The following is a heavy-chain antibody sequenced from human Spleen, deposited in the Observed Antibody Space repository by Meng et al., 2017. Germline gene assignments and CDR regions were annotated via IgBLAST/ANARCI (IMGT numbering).Heavy chain of an antibody. CDR2: INHSGST. J-gene: IGHJ5*02. CDR1: GGSFSGYY. D-gene: IGHD2-2*01. V-gene: IGHV4-34*01. Sequence: QVQPQLWGAGLFKPSGTLSLTCAVYGGSFSGYYWSWIRQPPGKGLEWIGEINHSGSTNYNPSLKSRVTISLDTSKNQFSLKLSSVTAADTSVYYCARGLSIAVVPGHWFDPWGQGTLVTVPS. CDR3: ARGLSIAVVPGHWFDP.